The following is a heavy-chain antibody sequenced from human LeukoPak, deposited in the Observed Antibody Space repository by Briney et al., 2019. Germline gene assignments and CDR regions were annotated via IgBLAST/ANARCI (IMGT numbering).Heavy chain of an antibody. CDR3: AKDPAGLRYFDWLFPYYFDY. D-gene: IGHD3-9*01. J-gene: IGHJ4*02. CDR1: GFTFSDYY. V-gene: IGHV3-11*01. CDR2: ISSSGSTI. Sequence: RSGGSLRLSCAASGFTFSDYYMSWIRQAPGRGLEWVSYISSSGSTIYYADSVKGRFTISRDNSKNTLYLQMNSLRAEDTAVYYCAKDPAGLRYFDWLFPYYFDYWGQGTLVTVSS.